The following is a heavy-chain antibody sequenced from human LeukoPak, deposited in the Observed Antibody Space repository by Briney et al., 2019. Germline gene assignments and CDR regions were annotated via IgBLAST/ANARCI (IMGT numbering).Heavy chain of an antibody. Sequence: PGGSLRLSCAASGFTFSSYAMSWVRQAPGKGLEWVSAISGSGGSTYYADSVKGRFTISRDNSKNTLYLQMNSLRAEDTAVYYCANSPPSPEYSSSWYGAVAGPRYYYYYMDVWGKGTTVTVSS. CDR1: GFTFSSYA. CDR3: ANSPPSPEYSSSWYGAVAGPRYYYYYMDV. J-gene: IGHJ6*03. V-gene: IGHV3-23*01. D-gene: IGHD6-13*01. CDR2: ISGSGGST.